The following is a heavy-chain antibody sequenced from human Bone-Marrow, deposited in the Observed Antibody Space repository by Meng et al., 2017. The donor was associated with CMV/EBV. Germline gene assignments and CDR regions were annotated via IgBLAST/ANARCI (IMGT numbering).Heavy chain of an antibody. CDR3: AREGIAAAGTHYYYYYYGMDV. CDR2: TYYRSKWYN. Sequence: SQTFSLTCAISGDSVSSNSAAWNWIRQSPSRGLEWLGRTYYRSKWYNDYAVSVKSRITINPDTSKNQFSLQLNSVTPEDTAVYYCAREGIAAAGTHYYYYYYGMDVWGQGTTVTVSS. V-gene: IGHV6-1*01. D-gene: IGHD6-13*01. J-gene: IGHJ6*02. CDR1: GDSVSSNSAA.